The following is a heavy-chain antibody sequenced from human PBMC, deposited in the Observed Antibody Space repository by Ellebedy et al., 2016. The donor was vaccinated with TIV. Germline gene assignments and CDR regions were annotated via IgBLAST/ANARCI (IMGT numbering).Heavy chain of an antibody. V-gene: IGHV3-66*01. CDR2: IYTDDST. CDR3: ARASFYDVDLSGWYFDL. CDR1: GFTFIDYT. J-gene: IGHJ2*01. Sequence: GESLKISCEASGFTFIDYTMNWVRQAPGKGPEWVSGIYTDDSTYYADSVKGRFTISRDNSKNTLYLQMNSLRTEDTAVYYCARASFYDVDLSGWYFDLWGRGTLITVSS. D-gene: IGHD3-10*02.